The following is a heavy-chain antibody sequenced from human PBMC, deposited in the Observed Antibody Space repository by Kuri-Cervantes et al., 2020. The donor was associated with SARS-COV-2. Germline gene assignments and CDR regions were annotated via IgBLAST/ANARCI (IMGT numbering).Heavy chain of an antibody. CDR2: INGYNDNT. Sequence: ASVKVSCKASGYTFTNYGISWVRQAPGQGLEWMGWINGYNDNTKYAQKLQGRVTMTTDTSTSTAYMELRSLRSDDTAVYYCARGIVVVVAAMGYFDYWGQGTPVTSPQ. CDR1: GYTFTNYG. V-gene: IGHV1-18*04. CDR3: ARGIVVVVAAMGYFDY. D-gene: IGHD2-15*01. J-gene: IGHJ4*02.